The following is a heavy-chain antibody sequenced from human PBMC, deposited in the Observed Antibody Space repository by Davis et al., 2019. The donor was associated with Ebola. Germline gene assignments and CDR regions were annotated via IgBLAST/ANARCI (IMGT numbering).Heavy chain of an antibody. J-gene: IGHJ3*02. V-gene: IGHV3-64D*06. CDR1: GFTFNDYA. D-gene: IGHD1-26*01. Sequence: GSLRLSCSASGFTFNDYAMHWVRQAPGRGLDFVSGINDYGTRTHYADSVRGRFTISRDDSKNAVYLQMTSLRAEDTALYYCVKDRRGSYAFDIWGQGTMVTVSS. CDR3: VKDRRGSYAFDI. CDR2: INDYGTRT.